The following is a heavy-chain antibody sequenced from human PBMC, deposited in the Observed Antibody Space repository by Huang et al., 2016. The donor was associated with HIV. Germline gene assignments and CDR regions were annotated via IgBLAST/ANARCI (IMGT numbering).Heavy chain of an antibody. D-gene: IGHD3-10*01. CDR3: ARGSAGVLWFGEM. CDR2: ISYDGSNQ. J-gene: IGHJ4*02. CDR1: GFPCSSYA. V-gene: IGHV3-30*04. Sequence: QERLVESGGGVVQPGRSLRLSCAASGFPCSSYAMHWVRQAPGKGLEWVAVISYDGSNQHYVDSVKGRFTISRDNSKKMLYLQMNSLRMGDTAVYYCARGSAGVLWFGEMWGQGTLVTVSS.